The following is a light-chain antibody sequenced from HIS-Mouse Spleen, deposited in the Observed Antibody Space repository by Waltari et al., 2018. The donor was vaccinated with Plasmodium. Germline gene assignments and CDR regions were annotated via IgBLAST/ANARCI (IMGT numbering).Light chain of an antibody. J-gene: IGLJ1*01. CDR3: QAWDSSTDYV. CDR2: QDS. V-gene: IGLV3-1*01. CDR1: KSADTY. Sequence: SYELTQPPSVSVSPGQTASITCAGGKSADTYTCWSQQKPGQSPELVIYQDSKRPSGIPERFSGSNSGNTATLTISGTQAMDEADYYCQAWDSSTDYVFGTGTKVTVL.